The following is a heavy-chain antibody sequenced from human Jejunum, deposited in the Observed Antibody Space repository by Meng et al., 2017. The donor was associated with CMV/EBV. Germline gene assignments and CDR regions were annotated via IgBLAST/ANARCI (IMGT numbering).Heavy chain of an antibody. J-gene: IGHJ4*02. CDR1: GVSFSSYE. V-gene: IGHV3-48*03. CDR3: AKKYSGSFDY. D-gene: IGHD1-26*01. Sequence: GVSFSSYEVNWVRQAPGKGLEWVSNIATSDRFGGKKTKYADSVKGRFIISRDDAKNSLYLQMNSLRAEDTAVYYCAKKYSGSFDYWGQGTLVTVSS. CDR2: IATSDRFGGKKT.